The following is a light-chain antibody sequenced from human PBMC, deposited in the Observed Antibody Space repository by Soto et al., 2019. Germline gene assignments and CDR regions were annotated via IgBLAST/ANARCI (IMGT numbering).Light chain of an antibody. CDR3: RSYKIFSTYV. V-gene: IGLV2-14*03. Sequence: QSALTQPASVSGSPGQSIAISCTGTSSDGGGYNSVSWYHHHPGKAPKLMIFDVTTRPSGVSDRFSGSKSGNPASLTISGLQAVDLAVYYCRSYKIFSTYVCGTGTKVTV. CDR1: SSDGGGYNS. J-gene: IGLJ1*01. CDR2: DVT.